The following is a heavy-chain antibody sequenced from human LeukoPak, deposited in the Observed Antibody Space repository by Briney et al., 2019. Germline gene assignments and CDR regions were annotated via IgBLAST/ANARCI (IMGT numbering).Heavy chain of an antibody. CDR2: IYSGGST. CDR1: GFTVSSNY. D-gene: IGHD1-1*01. Sequence: GGSLRLSCAASGFTVSSNYMSWVRQAPGKGLEWVSVIYSGGSTYYADSVKGRFTISRDNSKNTLYLQMNSLRAEDTAVYYCARDKRGAGGYYYYGMDVWGQGTTVTVSS. J-gene: IGHJ6*02. V-gene: IGHV3-53*01. CDR3: ARDKRGAGGYYYYGMDV.